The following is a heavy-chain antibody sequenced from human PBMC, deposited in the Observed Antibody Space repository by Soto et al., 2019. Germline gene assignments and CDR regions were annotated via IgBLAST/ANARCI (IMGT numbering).Heavy chain of an antibody. CDR3: ARVDILTGYPSLGMDV. Sequence: SETLSLTCTVSGGSISSGGYYWSWIRQHPGKGLEWIGYIYYSGSTYYNPSLKSRVTISVDTSKNQFSLKLSSVTAADTAVYYCARVDILTGYPSLGMDVWGQGTTVTVSS. CDR1: GGSISSGGYY. V-gene: IGHV4-31*03. D-gene: IGHD3-9*01. CDR2: IYYSGST. J-gene: IGHJ6*02.